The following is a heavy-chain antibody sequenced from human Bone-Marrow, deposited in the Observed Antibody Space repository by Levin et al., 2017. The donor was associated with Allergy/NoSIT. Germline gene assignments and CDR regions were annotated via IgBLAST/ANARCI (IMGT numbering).Heavy chain of an antibody. CDR1: GGSISSPHW. D-gene: IGHD1-26*01. Sequence: SETLSLTCSVSGGSISSPHWWNWVRQPPGKGLEWIAKIYHSGSANYNPSLKSRVSISIDKSKNQFSLRLTSVTAADTAVYFCARDSSGLSGSFPGSDYWGQGTLVTVSS. CDR3: ARDSSGLSGSFPGSDY. J-gene: IGHJ4*02. CDR2: IYHSGSA. V-gene: IGHV4/OR15-8*01.